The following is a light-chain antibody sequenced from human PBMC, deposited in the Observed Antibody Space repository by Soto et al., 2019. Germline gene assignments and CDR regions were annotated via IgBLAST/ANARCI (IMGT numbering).Light chain of an antibody. Sequence: DVQMTQSPSSLSASVGDTVTITCRAGQTFNNYLNWYQHKPGKAPKLLIYAASSLQSGVPSRFTASASGTDFTLTIINLQPXXXXXXXXXXXYXSLQSFGQGTKLQI. J-gene: IGKJ2*03. CDR3: XXXYXSLQS. V-gene: IGKV1-39*01. CDR2: AAS. CDR1: QTFNNY.